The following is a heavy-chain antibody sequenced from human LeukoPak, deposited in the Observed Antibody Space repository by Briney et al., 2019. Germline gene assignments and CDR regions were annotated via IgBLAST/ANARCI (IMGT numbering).Heavy chain of an antibody. V-gene: IGHV3-7*01. Sequence: PGGSLRLSCAASGFTFTNDFMTWVRQGPGKGLEWVANMKVDGSDIHYVDSVKGRFTISSDNARNSLYLQMNTLRVADTAVYYCARETPRRGETRDGYRWGQGTLVTVSS. CDR2: MKVDGSDI. CDR1: GFTFTNDF. CDR3: ARETPRRGETRDGYR. D-gene: IGHD5-24*01. J-gene: IGHJ4*02.